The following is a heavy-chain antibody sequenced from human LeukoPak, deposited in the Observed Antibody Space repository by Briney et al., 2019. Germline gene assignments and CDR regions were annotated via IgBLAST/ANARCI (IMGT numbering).Heavy chain of an antibody. J-gene: IGHJ4*02. CDR1: GYTFTSYG. CDR3: ATYGSGSSVY. CDR2: ISAYNGNT. D-gene: IGHD3-10*01. Sequence: GASVKVSCKASGYTFTSYGISWVRQAPGQGLEWMGWISAYNGNTNYAQKLQGRVTITADKSTSTAYMELSSLRSEDTAVYYCATYGSGSSVYWGQGTLVTVSS. V-gene: IGHV1-18*01.